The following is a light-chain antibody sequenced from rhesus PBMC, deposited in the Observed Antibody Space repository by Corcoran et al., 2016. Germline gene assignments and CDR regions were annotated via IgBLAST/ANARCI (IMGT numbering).Light chain of an antibody. V-gene: IGKV1-28*02. J-gene: IGKJ1*01. CDR3: QQYKSYPWT. Sequence: DIQMTQSPSSLSASVGDTVTITCRASQGISSYLNWFQLKPGKAPKLLIYAATTLQSGVPSRFSGSGSGTDFTLTISSLQPEDFATDYCQQYKSYPWTFGQGTKVEIK. CDR2: AAT. CDR1: QGISSY.